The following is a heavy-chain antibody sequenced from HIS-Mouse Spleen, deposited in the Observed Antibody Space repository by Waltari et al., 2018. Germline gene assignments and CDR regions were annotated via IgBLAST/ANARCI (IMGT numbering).Heavy chain of an antibody. CDR3: AREIPYSSSWYDWYLDL. D-gene: IGHD6-13*01. CDR2: IYYSGST. CDR1: GGSISSSSYY. Sequence: QLQLQESGPGLVKPSETLSLTCTVSGGSISSSSYYWGWIRQPPGKGLEWIGSIYYSGSTYYNTSLKSRVTISVDTSKNQFSLKLSSVTAADTAVYYCAREIPYSSSWYDWYLDLWGRGTLVTVSS. J-gene: IGHJ2*01. V-gene: IGHV4-39*07.